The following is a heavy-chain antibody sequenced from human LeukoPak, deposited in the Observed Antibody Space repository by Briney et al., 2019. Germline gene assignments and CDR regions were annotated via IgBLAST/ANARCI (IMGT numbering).Heavy chain of an antibody. V-gene: IGHV4-39*01. CDR1: GVSISSSSYY. CDR2: ISYSGST. CDR3: SRRAVHNPRGWFDP. Sequence: PSETLSLTCTVSGVSISSSSYYGGWIRQPPGKGLEWIGSISYSGSTFYNPSLKSRVTISVDTSKNQFSLKLSSVTAADTAVYYCSRRAVHNPRGWFDPWGQGTLVTVSS. J-gene: IGHJ5*02.